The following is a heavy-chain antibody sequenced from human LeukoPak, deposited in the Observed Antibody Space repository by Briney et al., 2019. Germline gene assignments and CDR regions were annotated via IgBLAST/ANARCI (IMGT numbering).Heavy chain of an antibody. CDR2: IWYDGSNK. D-gene: IGHD2-15*01. CDR3: AKRRDYCSGGSCYSLDY. J-gene: IGHJ4*02. V-gene: IGHV3-33*06. Sequence: PGGSLRLSCAASGFTFSSYGMHWVRQAPGKGLEWVAVIWYDGSNKYYADSVKGRFTISRDNSKNTLYLQMNSLRAEDTAVYYCAKRRDYCSGGSCYSLDYWGQGTLVTVSS. CDR1: GFTFSSYG.